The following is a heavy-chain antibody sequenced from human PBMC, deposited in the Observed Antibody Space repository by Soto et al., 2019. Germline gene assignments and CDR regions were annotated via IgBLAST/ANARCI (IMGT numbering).Heavy chain of an antibody. V-gene: IGHV3-30*18. CDR2: ISLEGSNK. D-gene: IGHD6-19*01. Sequence: QVQLVESGGGVVQPGTSLRLSCAASGFNFSHYAMHWVRQAPGKGLEWLAIISLEGSNKYSAKPVKDRFTISRDNSKSTLYLQMNSLRPEDTAVYYCAKDWATPVAARFFESWGQGTPVTVSS. CDR1: GFNFSHYA. J-gene: IGHJ4*02. CDR3: AKDWATPVAARFFES.